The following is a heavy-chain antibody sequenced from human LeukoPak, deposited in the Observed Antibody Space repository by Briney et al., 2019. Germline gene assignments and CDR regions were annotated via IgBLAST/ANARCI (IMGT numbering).Heavy chain of an antibody. CDR1: GFPFSTSS. CDR2: ISSGSSHI. D-gene: IGHD3-22*01. V-gene: IGHV3-21*01. Sequence: PGGSLRLSCAASGFPFSTSSMNWVRQAPGKGLEWVSSISSGSSHIFYADSVKGRFTISRDNANSSLYLHMTSLRAEDTAVYYCAREGRGYYGDFDYWGQGTLVTVSS. J-gene: IGHJ4*02. CDR3: AREGRGYYGDFDY.